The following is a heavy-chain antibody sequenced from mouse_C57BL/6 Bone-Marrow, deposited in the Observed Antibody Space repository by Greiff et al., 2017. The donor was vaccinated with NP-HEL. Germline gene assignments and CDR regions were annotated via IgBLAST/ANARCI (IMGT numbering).Heavy chain of an antibody. V-gene: IGHV1-52*01. CDR2: IDPSDSET. Sequence: QVHVKQPGAELVRPGSSVKLSCKASGYTFTSYWMHWVKQRPIQGLEWIGNIDPSDSETHYNQKFKDKATLTVDKSSSTAYMQLSSLTSEDSAVYYCARDSSGVPYWGQGTTLTVSS. CDR3: ARDSSGVPY. D-gene: IGHD3-2*02. J-gene: IGHJ2*01. CDR1: GYTFTSYW.